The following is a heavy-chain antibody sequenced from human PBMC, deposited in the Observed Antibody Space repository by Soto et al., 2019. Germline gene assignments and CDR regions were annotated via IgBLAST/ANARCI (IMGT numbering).Heavy chain of an antibody. V-gene: IGHV3-33*01. J-gene: IGHJ6*02. CDR3: ARDSSGCSGGSCYSYYYGMDV. CDR1: GFTFGSYG. D-gene: IGHD2-15*01. CDR2: IRYDGSNK. Sequence: GGSLRLSCAASGFTFGSYGMHWVRQVPGRGLGWVAVIRYDGSNKYYADSVKGRFTVTRDNSKNTLYLQMNSLRAEDTAVYYCARDSSGCSGGSCYSYYYGMDVWGQGTTVTVSS.